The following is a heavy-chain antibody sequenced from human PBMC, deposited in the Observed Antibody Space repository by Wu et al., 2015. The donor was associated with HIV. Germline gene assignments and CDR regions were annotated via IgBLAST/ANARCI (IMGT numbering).Heavy chain of an antibody. Sequence: QVQLQESGPGLVKPSETLSLTRTVSGGSISSYYWSWIRQPPGKGLEWIGYIYYSGSTNYNPSLKSRVTISVDTSKNQFSLKLSSVTAADTAVYYCARDGPYYYGSGSPSGAFDIWDQGTMVTVSS. CDR3: ARDGPYYYGSGSPSGAFDI. J-gene: IGHJ3*02. CDR1: GGSISSYY. V-gene: IGHV4-59*01. CDR2: IYYSGST. D-gene: IGHD3-10*01.